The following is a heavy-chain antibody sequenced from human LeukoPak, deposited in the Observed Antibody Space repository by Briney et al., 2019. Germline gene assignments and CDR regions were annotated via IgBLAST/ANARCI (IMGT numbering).Heavy chain of an antibody. CDR3: AELGITMIGGV. D-gene: IGHD3-10*02. Sequence: PGGSLRLSCAASGLTFSSYALTWVRQAPGKGLEWVSVISGSGGSTYYADSVKGRFTISRDNSKNTLYLQMNSLRAEDTAVYYCAELGITMIGGVWGKGTTVTISS. CDR1: GLTFSSYA. CDR2: ISGSGGST. J-gene: IGHJ6*04. V-gene: IGHV3-23*01.